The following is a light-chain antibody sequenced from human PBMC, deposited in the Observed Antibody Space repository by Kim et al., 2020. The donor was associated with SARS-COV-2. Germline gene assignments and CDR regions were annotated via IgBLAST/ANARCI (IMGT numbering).Light chain of an antibody. CDR2: SSS. V-gene: IGKV1-39*01. CDR1: QTISTF. Sequence: DIQMTQSPSSLSTSLGDRVTITCRASQTISTFLNWYQQKPGKAPNLLISSSSTLQSGAPSRFSGSGSGTDFTLTISSLQPEDIATYYCQQSYRTPYTFGQGIKLEI. J-gene: IGKJ2*01. CDR3: QQSYRTPYT.